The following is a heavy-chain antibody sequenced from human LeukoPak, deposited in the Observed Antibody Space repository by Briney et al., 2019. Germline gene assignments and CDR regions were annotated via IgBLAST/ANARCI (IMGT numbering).Heavy chain of an antibody. D-gene: IGHD3-3*01. Sequence: GGSLRLSCAASGFTFSSYSMNWVRQAPGKGLEWVSSISSSSSYIYYADSVKGRFTISRDNAKNSLYLQMNSLRAEDTAVYYRARARITIFGVAHAFDIWGQGTMVTVSS. V-gene: IGHV3-21*01. J-gene: IGHJ3*02. CDR3: ARARITIFGVAHAFDI. CDR2: ISSSSSYI. CDR1: GFTFSSYS.